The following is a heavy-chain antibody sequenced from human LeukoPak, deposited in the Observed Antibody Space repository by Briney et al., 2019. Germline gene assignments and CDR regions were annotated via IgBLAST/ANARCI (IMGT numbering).Heavy chain of an antibody. CDR1: GYSFISYW. Sequence: GESLKISCKGSGYSFISYWIGWVRQMPGKGLEWMGIIYPGDSDTRYSPSFRGQVTISADKSINTAYLQWSSLKASDTAMYYCARHVSGTYSQLGYWGQGTLVTVSS. CDR3: ARHVSGTYSQLGY. D-gene: IGHD1-26*01. V-gene: IGHV5-51*01. J-gene: IGHJ4*02. CDR2: IYPGDSDT.